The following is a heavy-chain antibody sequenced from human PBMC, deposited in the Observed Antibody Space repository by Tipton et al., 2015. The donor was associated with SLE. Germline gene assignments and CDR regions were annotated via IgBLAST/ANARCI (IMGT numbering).Heavy chain of an antibody. D-gene: IGHD1-26*01. CDR2: IAYDGRRK. J-gene: IGHJ4*02. V-gene: IGHV3-30*04. CDR3: ARDRSSGDADLTVDS. CDR1: GFTFSSYA. Sequence: SLRLSCSGSGFTFSSYAMHWVRQAPGKGLGWVAVIAYDGRRKYYADSVKGRFTISRDSSYNTLFLQMNSLRSEDTAIYYCARDRSSGDADLTVDSWGQGTLVTVSS.